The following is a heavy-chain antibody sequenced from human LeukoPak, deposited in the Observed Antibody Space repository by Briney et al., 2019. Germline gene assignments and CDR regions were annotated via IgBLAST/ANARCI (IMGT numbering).Heavy chain of an antibody. V-gene: IGHV4-39*01. CDR2: IYYSGST. J-gene: IGHJ4*02. CDR3: ARQGTYYYGSGSLD. CDR1: GGSISSSSYY. D-gene: IGHD3-10*01. Sequence: PSETLSLTCTVSGGSISSSSYYWGWIRQPPRKGLEWIGSIYYSGSTYYNPSLKSRVTISVDTSKNQFSLKLSSVTAADTAVYYCARQGTYYYGSGSLDWGQGTLVTVSS.